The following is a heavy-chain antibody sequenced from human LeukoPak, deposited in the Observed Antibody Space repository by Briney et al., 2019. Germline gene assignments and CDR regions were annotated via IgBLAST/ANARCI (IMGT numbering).Heavy chain of an antibody. V-gene: IGHV3-48*03. J-gene: IGHJ4*02. CDR2: ISSSGSTK. CDR3: ARVDDILGPDYFDY. CDR1: GFTFSSYE. Sequence: SGGSLRLSCAASGFTFSSYEMNWVRQAPGKGLEWVSYISSSGSTKYYADSVKGRFTISRDNAKNSLYLQMSSLRAEDTAVYYCARVDDILGPDYFDYWGQGTLVTVSS. D-gene: IGHD3-9*01.